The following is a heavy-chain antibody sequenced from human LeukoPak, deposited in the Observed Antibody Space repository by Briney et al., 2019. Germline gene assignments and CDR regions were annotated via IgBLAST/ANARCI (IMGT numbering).Heavy chain of an antibody. D-gene: IGHD4-11*01. CDR1: GGPISSGSYY. Sequence: SETLSLTCTVSGGPISSGSYYWSWIRQPAGKGLGWFGHIYPCGSTNYNPSLKSRVTISIDTSRNQFSLNLNSVTAADTAVYYCAREYSNPLRYFDYWGQGTLVTVSS. V-gene: IGHV4-61*09. CDR3: AREYSNPLRYFDY. J-gene: IGHJ4*02. CDR2: IYPCGST.